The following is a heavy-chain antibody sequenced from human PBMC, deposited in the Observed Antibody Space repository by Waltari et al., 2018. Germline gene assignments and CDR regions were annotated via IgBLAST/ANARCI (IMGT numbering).Heavy chain of an antibody. CDR3: AKDHALDPVVFDP. CDR2: ISGCGGRP. Sequence: EVQLLESGGGLVQPGGSLRLSCAASGFTFSSYAMSWVRQAPGKGLEWGSAISGCGGRPYYADAVMGRFTISRDNSKNTLYLQMNSLRAEDTAVYYCAKDHALDPVVFDPWGQGTLVTVSS. V-gene: IGHV3-23*01. J-gene: IGHJ5*02. D-gene: IGHD2-15*01. CDR1: GFTFSSYA.